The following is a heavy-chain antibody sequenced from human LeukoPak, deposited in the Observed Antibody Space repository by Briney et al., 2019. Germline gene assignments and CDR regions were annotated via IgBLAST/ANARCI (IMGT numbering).Heavy chain of an antibody. CDR2: INHSGST. D-gene: IGHD6-6*01. CDR3: ASPGIAARPGFDY. CDR1: GGSFSGYY. V-gene: IGHV4-34*01. Sequence: SETLSLTCAVYGGSFSGYYWSLIRQPPGKGLEWIGEINHSGSTNYNPSLKSRVTISVDTSKNQFSLKLSSVTAADTAVYYCASPGIAARPGFDYWGQGTLVTVSS. J-gene: IGHJ4*02.